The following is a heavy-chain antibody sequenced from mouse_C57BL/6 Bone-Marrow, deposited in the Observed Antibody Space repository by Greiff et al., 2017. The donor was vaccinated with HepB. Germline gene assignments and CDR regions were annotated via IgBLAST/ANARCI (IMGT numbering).Heavy chain of an antibody. CDR1: GFTFSDYY. Sequence: EVMLVESEGGLVQPGSSMKLSCTASGFTFSDYYMAWVRQVPEKGLEWVANINYDGSSTYYLDSLKSRFIISRDNAKNILYLQMSSLKSEDTATYYCARDSTPYDGYYYFDYWGQGTTLTVSS. CDR3: ARDSTPYDGYYYFDY. D-gene: IGHD2-3*01. V-gene: IGHV5-16*01. J-gene: IGHJ2*01. CDR2: INYDGSST.